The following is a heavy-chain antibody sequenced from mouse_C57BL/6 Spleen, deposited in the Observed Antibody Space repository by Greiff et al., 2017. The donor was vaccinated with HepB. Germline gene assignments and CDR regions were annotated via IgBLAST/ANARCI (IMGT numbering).Heavy chain of an antibody. CDR3: AREGITTDY. CDR2: IYPGDGDT. Sequence: QVQLKESGPELVKPGASVKISCKASGYAFSSSWMNWVKQRPGKGLEWIGRIYPGDGDTNYNGKFKGKATLTADKSSSTAYMQLSSLTSEDSAVYFCAREGITTDYWGQGTTLTVSS. CDR1: GYAFSSSW. D-gene: IGHD1-1*01. J-gene: IGHJ2*01. V-gene: IGHV1-82*01.